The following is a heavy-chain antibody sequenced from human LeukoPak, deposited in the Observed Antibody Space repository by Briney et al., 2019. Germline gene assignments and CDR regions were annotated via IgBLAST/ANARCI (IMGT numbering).Heavy chain of an antibody. J-gene: IGHJ4*02. V-gene: IGHV3-43*02. Sequence: GGSLRLSCAASGFTFRDFSMHWVRQAPGKGLEWVSHISGDESATHYADSVKGRFTISRDNSKHSVYLQMTGLTVEDTAFYYCAKGNNSFSFTLDYCGQGALVTVSS. D-gene: IGHD2/OR15-2a*01. CDR3: AKGNNSFSFTLDY. CDR2: ISGDESAT. CDR1: GFTFRDFS.